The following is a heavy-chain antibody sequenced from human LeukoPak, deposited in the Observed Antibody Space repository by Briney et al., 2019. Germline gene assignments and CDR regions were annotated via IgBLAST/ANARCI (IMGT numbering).Heavy chain of an antibody. CDR1: GGSISSGDFC. CDR2: IYTSGSI. D-gene: IGHD6-6*01. V-gene: IGHV4-61*02. CDR3: AREAVEYSSSFYFDY. J-gene: IGHJ4*02. Sequence: SETLSLTCTVSGGSISSGDFCWSWIRQPPGKGLEWIGRIYTSGSINYNPSLTSRVTISVDTSKNQFSLKLSSVTAADTAVYYCAREAVEYSSSFYFDYWGQGTLVTVSS.